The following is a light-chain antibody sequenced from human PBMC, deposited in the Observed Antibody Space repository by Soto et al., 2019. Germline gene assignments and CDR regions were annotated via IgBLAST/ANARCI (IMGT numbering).Light chain of an antibody. Sequence: EIVLTQSPGTLSLSPGERATLSFRASQSVTSNYLAWYQQKPGQAPRLLIYGASSRATGIPDRFSGSGSGTDFTLTISRLEPEDFAVYYCQQYGSSQWTFGQGTKVDIK. CDR2: GAS. CDR3: QQYGSSQWT. J-gene: IGKJ1*01. CDR1: QSVTSNY. V-gene: IGKV3-20*01.